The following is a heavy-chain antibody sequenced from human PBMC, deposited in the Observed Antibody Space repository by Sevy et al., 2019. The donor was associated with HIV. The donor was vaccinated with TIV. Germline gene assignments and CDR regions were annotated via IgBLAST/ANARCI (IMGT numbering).Heavy chain of an antibody. V-gene: IGHV3-33*03. D-gene: IGHD3-22*01. CDR1: GFNFNPYA. CDR2: ISSDGSKK. Sequence: GGSLILSCAASGFNFNPYAMHWVRQAPGKGLEWVATISSDGSKKDYADSVKGRFTISRDNSKNTMNLQMNSLRVDDTAVYYCAKDGYYYDSTARDWFDPWGQGTLVTVSS. J-gene: IGHJ5*02. CDR3: AKDGYYYDSTARDWFDP.